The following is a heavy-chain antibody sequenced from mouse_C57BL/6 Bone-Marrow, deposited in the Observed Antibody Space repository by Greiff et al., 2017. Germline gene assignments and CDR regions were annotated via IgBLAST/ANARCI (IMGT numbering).Heavy chain of an antibody. CDR1: GFTFSSYA. CDR3: ARYREGLYYDGYWYFDV. CDR2: ISDGGSYT. D-gene: IGHD2-4*01. V-gene: IGHV5-4*01. J-gene: IGHJ1*03. Sequence: EVHLVESGGGLVKPGGSLKLSCAASGFTFSSYAMSWVRQTPEKRLEWVATISDGGSYTYYPDNVKGRFTISRDNAKNNLYLQMSHLKSEDPAMXYCARYREGLYYDGYWYFDVWGTGTTVTVSS.